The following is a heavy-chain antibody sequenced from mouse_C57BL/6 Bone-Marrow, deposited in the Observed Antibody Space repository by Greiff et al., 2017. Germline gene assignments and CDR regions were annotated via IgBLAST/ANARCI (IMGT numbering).Heavy chain of an antibody. Sequence: EVKLQQSGPELVKPGASVKISCKASGYTFTDYYMNWVKQSHGKSLEWLGDINPNNGGTSYNQKFKGKATLTVDKSSSTAYMELRSLTSEDSAVYYCARGQLRLAWFAYWGQGTLVTVSA. CDR2: INPNNGGT. CDR1: GYTFTDYY. D-gene: IGHD3-2*02. CDR3: ARGQLRLAWFAY. V-gene: IGHV1-26*01. J-gene: IGHJ3*01.